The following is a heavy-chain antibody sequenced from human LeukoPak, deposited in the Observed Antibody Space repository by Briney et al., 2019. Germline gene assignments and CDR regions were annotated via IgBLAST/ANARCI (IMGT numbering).Heavy chain of an antibody. J-gene: IGHJ4*02. V-gene: IGHV3-23*01. Sequence: GGSLRLSCAASGFTFSSYGMSWVRQPPGKGLEWVSGFSGSGGSTYYADSVKGRFTISRDNSKNTLYLQMNSLRAEDTAVYYCAKRRDGYFDDWGQGTLVTASS. CDR3: AKRRDGYFDD. CDR2: FSGSGGST. D-gene: IGHD5-24*01. CDR1: GFTFSSYG.